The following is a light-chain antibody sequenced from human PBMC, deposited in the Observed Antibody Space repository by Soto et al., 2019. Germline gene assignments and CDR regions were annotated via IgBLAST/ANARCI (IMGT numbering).Light chain of an antibody. V-gene: IGKV3-11*01. CDR1: QTVGRS. CDR3: QQRSNWPQT. J-gene: IGKJ1*01. Sequence: EIVITHSPATLSVSPLEIATLSFMASQTVGRSLAWYQQKPGQAPRLLIYESSNRATGIAAGFSGSGSGTDFTLTISSLEPEDFAVYYCQQRSNWPQTFGQGTKVDIK. CDR2: ESS.